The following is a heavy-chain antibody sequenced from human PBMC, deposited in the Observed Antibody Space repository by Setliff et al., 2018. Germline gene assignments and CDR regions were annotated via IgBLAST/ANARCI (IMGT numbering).Heavy chain of an antibody. CDR3: VRDWASGDDH. D-gene: IGHD3-10*01. CDR1: GFTFSSYW. CDR2: IKEDGSEK. V-gene: IGHV3-7*01. Sequence: GGSLRLSCAASGFTFSSYWMSWVRQAPGKGLEWVANIKEDGSEKYYVDSVKGRFTISRDNAKNSLDLQMDSLRGEDTAVYYCVRDWASGDDHWGRGTLVTVS. J-gene: IGHJ4*02.